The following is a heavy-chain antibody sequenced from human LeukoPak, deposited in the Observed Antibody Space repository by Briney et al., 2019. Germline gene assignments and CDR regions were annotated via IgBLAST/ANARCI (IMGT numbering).Heavy chain of an antibody. D-gene: IGHD3-9*01. J-gene: IGHJ4*02. Sequence: GWSLRLSCAASGCTFSNYWMSWVRQAPGKGLDLVANIRQDGNEKYYVGSVRGRFTISRDNAKNSLYLQMNSLRAEDTFFFKQKTAYDILTGTFPYYWGQGTLVTVSS. V-gene: IGHV3-7*01. CDR1: GCTFSNYW. CDR2: IRQDGNEK. CDR3: KTAYDILTGTFPYY.